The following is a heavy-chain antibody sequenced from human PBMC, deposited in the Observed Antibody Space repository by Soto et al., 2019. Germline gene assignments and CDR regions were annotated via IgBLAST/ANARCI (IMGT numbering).Heavy chain of an antibody. V-gene: IGHV4-39*07. CDR1: GGSISSSSYF. CDR3: ARAPNYYDSSGYYYYSDY. CDR2: IYYSGST. J-gene: IGHJ4*02. D-gene: IGHD3-22*01. Sequence: SETLSLTCSVSGGSISSSSYFWGWIRQPPGKGLEWIGSIYYSGSTYYNPSLKSRVTISVDRSKNQFSLKLSSVTAADTAVYYCARAPNYYDSSGYYYYSDYWGLGTLVTVSS.